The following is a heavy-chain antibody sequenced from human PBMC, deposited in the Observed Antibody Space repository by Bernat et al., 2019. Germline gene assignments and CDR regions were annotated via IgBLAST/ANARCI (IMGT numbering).Heavy chain of an antibody. V-gene: IGHV3-23*01. J-gene: IGHJ4*02. CDR1: RFTFSSYA. CDR3: AAPPFGPWLYFDY. Sequence: EVQLLESGGGLVQPGGSLRLSCAASRFTFSSYAMSWVRQAPGKGLEWVSAISGSGGSTYYADSVKGRFTISRDNSKNTLYLQMNSLRAEDTAVYYCAAPPFGPWLYFDYWGQGTLVTVSS. D-gene: IGHD3-22*01. CDR2: ISGSGGST.